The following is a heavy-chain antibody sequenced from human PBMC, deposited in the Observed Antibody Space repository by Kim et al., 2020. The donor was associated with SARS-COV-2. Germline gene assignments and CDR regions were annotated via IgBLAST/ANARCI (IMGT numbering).Heavy chain of an antibody. D-gene: IGHD6-6*01. Sequence: SETLSLTCTVSGGSISSYYWSWIRQPPGKGLEWIGYIYYSGSTNYNPSLKSRVTISVDTSKNQFSLKLSSVTAADTAVYYCARDPVGIAARPSYYYYYGMDVWGQGTTVTVSS. V-gene: IGHV4-59*01. J-gene: IGHJ6*02. CDR1: GGSISSYY. CDR3: ARDPVGIAARPSYYYYYGMDV. CDR2: IYYSGST.